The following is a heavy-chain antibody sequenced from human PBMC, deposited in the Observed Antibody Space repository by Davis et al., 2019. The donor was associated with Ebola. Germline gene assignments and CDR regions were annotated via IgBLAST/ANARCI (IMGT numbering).Heavy chain of an antibody. V-gene: IGHV3-73*01. CDR3: TALITMVRGVAPDYYYGMDV. Sequence: GESLKISCAASGFTFDDYAMHWVRQASGKGLEWVGRIRSKANSYATAYAASVKGRFTISRDDSKNTAYLQMNILKTEDTAVYYCTALITMVRGVAPDYYYGMDVWGQGTTVTVSS. CDR2: IRSKANSYAT. D-gene: IGHD3-10*01. J-gene: IGHJ6*02. CDR1: GFTFDDYA.